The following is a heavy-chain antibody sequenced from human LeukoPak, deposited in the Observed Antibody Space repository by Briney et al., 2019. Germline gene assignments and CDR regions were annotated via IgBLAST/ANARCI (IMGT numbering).Heavy chain of an antibody. J-gene: IGHJ3*02. CDR1: GDSISTYY. Sequence: SETLSLTCTVSGDSISTYYWSWIRQPPGKGLEWIGYVYYTGSTNYNPSLKSRVTISVDTSKNQFSLKLTSVTATDTAVYFCARGPLGDLFSDAFDIWGQGTKVTVSS. D-gene: IGHD3-10*01. CDR3: ARGPLGDLFSDAFDI. V-gene: IGHV4-59*01. CDR2: VYYTGST.